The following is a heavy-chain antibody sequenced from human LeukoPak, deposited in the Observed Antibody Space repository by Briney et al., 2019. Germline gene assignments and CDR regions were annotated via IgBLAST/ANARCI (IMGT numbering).Heavy chain of an antibody. Sequence: ASAKVSCKASGYTFTSYGISWVRQAPGQGLEWMGWISAYNGNTNYAQKLQGRVTMTTDTSTSTAYMELRSLRSDDTAVYYCARVEDYYDSSGYYYFDFWAQGTLVTVSS. J-gene: IGHJ4*02. CDR3: ARVEDYYDSSGYYYFDF. CDR1: GYTFTSYG. CDR2: ISAYNGNT. D-gene: IGHD3-22*01. V-gene: IGHV1-18*01.